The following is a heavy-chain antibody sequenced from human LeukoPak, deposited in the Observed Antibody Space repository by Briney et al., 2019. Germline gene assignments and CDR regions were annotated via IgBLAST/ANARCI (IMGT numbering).Heavy chain of an antibody. Sequence: GASVKVSCKASGYTFTGYYMHWVRQAPGQGLEWMVIINPSGGSTSYAQKFQGRVTMTRDTSTSTVYMELSSLRPEDTAVYYCARDLGLLWFGESLYYFDYWGQGTLVTASS. CDR3: ARDLGLLWFGESLYYFDY. J-gene: IGHJ4*02. D-gene: IGHD3-10*01. V-gene: IGHV1-46*01. CDR2: INPSGGST. CDR1: GYTFTGYY.